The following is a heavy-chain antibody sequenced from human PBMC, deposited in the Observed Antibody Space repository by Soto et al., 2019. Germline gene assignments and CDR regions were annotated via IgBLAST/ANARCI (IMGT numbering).Heavy chain of an antibody. Sequence: QLQLQESGSGLVKPSQTLSLTCAVSGGSISSGGYSWSWIRQPPGKGMEWIGYIYHSGSTYYNPSLKSRVTISVDRSKNQFSLKLSSVTAEDTAVYYCGRDRGVRGLAYFDYWGQGTLVTVSS. J-gene: IGHJ4*02. CDR3: GRDRGVRGLAYFDY. CDR1: GGSISSGGYS. D-gene: IGHD3-10*01. CDR2: IYHSGST. V-gene: IGHV4-30-2*01.